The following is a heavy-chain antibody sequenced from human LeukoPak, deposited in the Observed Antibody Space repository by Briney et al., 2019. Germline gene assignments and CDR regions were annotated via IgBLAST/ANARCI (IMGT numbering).Heavy chain of an antibody. CDR2: INPNRRGT. J-gene: IGHJ4*02. V-gene: IGHV1-2*06. D-gene: IGHD3-3*01. CDR3: PREGDFWSGSDY. Sequence: ASVKVSCKASGYTFTGYYMHWVRQAPGQGREWMGRINPNRRGTNYAQKFQGRVTMNRDTSISTAYMELSRLRSDDTAVHYCPREGDFWSGSDYWGQGTLVTVSS. CDR1: GYTFTGYY.